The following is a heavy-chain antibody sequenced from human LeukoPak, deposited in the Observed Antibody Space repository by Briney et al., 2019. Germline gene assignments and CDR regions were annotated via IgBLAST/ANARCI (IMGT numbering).Heavy chain of an antibody. CDR3: ARGTYGSGSYYPG. Sequence: GGSLTLSCAASGFTFSSYEMNWVRQAPGKGLEWVSYISSSGSTIYYADSVKGRFTISRDNAKNSLCLQMNSLRAEDTAVYYCARGTYGSGSYYPGWGQGTLVTVSS. J-gene: IGHJ4*02. CDR2: ISSSGSTI. CDR1: GFTFSSYE. V-gene: IGHV3-48*03. D-gene: IGHD3-10*01.